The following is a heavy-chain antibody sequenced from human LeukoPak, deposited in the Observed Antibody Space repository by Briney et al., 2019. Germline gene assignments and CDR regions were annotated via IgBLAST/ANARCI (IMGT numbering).Heavy chain of an antibody. D-gene: IGHD4-11*01. V-gene: IGHV1-18*01. Sequence: ASVKVSCKASGYTFTSYGISWVRQAPGQGLEWMGWISAYNGDTNYAQNLQGRVTMTTDTSTSTAYMELRSLRSDDTAVYYCARGPEYDYSNYGGTFDIWGQGTMVTVSS. CDR1: GYTFTSYG. J-gene: IGHJ3*02. CDR3: ARGPEYDYSNYGGTFDI. CDR2: ISAYNGDT.